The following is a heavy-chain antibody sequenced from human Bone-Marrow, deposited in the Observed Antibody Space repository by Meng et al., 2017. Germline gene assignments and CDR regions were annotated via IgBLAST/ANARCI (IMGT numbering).Heavy chain of an antibody. Sequence: SVKVSCKASGGTFSSYAISWVRQAPGQGLEWMGGIIPIFGTANYAQKFQGRVTITTDESTSTAYMELSSLRSEDTAVYYCARDPSWLRLYDSSGYYGYYGMDVWGQGTTVTVSS. CDR1: GGTFSSYA. CDR2: IIPIFGTA. J-gene: IGHJ6*02. V-gene: IGHV1-69*05. D-gene: IGHD3-22*01. CDR3: ARDPSWLRLYDSSGYYGYYGMDV.